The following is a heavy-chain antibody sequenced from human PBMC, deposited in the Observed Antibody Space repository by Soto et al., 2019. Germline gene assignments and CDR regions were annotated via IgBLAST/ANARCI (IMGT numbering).Heavy chain of an antibody. CDR2: ISWNSGGI. Sequence: GGSLRLSCAASGFTFDDYAMHWVRQAPGKGLEWVSGISWNSGGIGYADSVKGRFTISRDNAKNSLYLQMNSLRAEDTALYYCAKGHRSVLYYYYYYMDVWGKGTTVTVSS. CDR1: GFTFDDYA. CDR3: AKGHRSVLYYYYYYMDV. V-gene: IGHV3-9*01. J-gene: IGHJ6*03.